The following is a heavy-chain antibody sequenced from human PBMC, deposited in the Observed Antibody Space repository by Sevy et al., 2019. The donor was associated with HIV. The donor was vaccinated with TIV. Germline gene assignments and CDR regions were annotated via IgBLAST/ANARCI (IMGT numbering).Heavy chain of an antibody. CDR2: IKQDGSEK. CDR1: GFTFSSYW. D-gene: IGHD2-2*02. V-gene: IGHV3-7*01. J-gene: IGHJ6*02. CDR3: ASIGCSSTSCYIRGLFYAYYYYGMDV. Sequence: GESLKISCAASGFTFSSYWMSWVRQAPGKGLEWVANIKQDGSEKYYVDSVRGRFTISRDNAKNSLYLQMNSLRAEDTAVYYCASIGCSSTSCYIRGLFYAYYYYGMDVWGQGTTVSVSS.